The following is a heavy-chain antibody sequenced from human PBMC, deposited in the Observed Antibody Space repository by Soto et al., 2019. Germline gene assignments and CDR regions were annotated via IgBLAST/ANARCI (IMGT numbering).Heavy chain of an antibody. CDR1: GFTFSDHY. Sequence: EVQLVESGGGLVQPGGSLRLSCAASGFTFSDHYMDWVRQAPGKGLEWVGRTRNKANSYTTEYAASVKGRFTISRDDSKNSLYLQRNSLKTEDTAVYYCARVNYDFWSGYSHGMDVWGQGTTVTVSS. J-gene: IGHJ6*02. CDR2: TRNKANSYTT. V-gene: IGHV3-72*01. D-gene: IGHD3-3*01. CDR3: ARVNYDFWSGYSHGMDV.